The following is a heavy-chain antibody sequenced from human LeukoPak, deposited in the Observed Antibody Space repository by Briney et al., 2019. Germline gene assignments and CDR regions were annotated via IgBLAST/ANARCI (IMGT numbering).Heavy chain of an antibody. CDR2: INDSGST. D-gene: IGHD3-10*01. J-gene: IGHJ4*02. CDR3: ARRGFTMVRSVDF. CDR1: GGSFSGYY. Sequence: SETLSLTCAVYGGSFSGYYWSWIRQPPGKGLEWIGEINDSGSTNYNPTLKSRVTISVDTSKNQFSLKLSSMTAADTALYYCARRGFTMVRSVDFWGQGTLVTVSP. V-gene: IGHV4-34*01.